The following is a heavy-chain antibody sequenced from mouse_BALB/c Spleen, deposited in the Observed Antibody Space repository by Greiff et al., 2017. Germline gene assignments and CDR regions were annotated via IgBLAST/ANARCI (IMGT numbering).Heavy chain of an antibody. Sequence: EVQLQQSGPSLVKPSQTLSLTCSVTGDSITSGYWNWIRKFPGNKLEYMGYISYSGSTYYNPSLKSRISITRDTSKNQYYLQLNSVTTEDTATYYCARSYYGSGGFAYWGQGTLVTVSA. CDR3: ARSYYGSGGFAY. CDR1: GDSITSGY. J-gene: IGHJ3*01. V-gene: IGHV3-8*02. D-gene: IGHD1-1*01. CDR2: ISYSGST.